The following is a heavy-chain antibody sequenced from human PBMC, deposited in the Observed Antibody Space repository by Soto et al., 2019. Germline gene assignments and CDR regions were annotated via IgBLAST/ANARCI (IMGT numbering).Heavy chain of an antibody. V-gene: IGHV3-74*01. Sequence: EVQLVESGGGSVQPGGSLRLSCAASGSTVSGHWMHWVRQEPGRGLVWVSLISPDGSVTTYADSVKGRFTISRDNAKNTLTLQMNSLRAEDTAGYYCASGINYAMDVWGQGTRVTVSS. CDR1: GSTVSGHW. D-gene: IGHD1-1*01. CDR3: ASGINYAMDV. CDR2: ISPDGSVT. J-gene: IGHJ6*02.